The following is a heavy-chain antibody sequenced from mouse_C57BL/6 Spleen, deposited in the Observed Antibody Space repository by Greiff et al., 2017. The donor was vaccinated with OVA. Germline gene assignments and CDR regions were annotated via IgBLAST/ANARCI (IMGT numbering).Heavy chain of an antibody. V-gene: IGHV1-26*01. J-gene: IGHJ3*01. CDR3: AREGADGFAY. Sequence: EVQLQQSGPELVKPGASVKISCKASGYTFTDYYMNWVKQSHGKSLEWIGDINPNNGGTSYNQKFKGKATLTVDKSSSTAYMELRSLTSEDSAVYYCAREGADGFAYWGQGTLVTVSA. CDR1: GYTFTDYY. CDR2: INPNNGGT.